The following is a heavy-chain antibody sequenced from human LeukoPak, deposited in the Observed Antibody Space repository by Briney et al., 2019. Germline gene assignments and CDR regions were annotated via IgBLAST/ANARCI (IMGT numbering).Heavy chain of an antibody. V-gene: IGHV1-69*05. J-gene: IGHJ6*03. D-gene: IGHD3-3*01. CDR3: ARVGPGGYDFWSGYSSTRIYYMDV. Sequence: ASVTVSCKASGGTFSSYAISWVRQAPGQGLEWMGGIIPIFGTANYAQKFQGRVTITTDESTSTAYMELSSLGSEDTAVYYCARVGPGGYDFWSGYSSTRIYYMDVWGKGTTVTVSS. CDR1: GGTFSSYA. CDR2: IIPIFGTA.